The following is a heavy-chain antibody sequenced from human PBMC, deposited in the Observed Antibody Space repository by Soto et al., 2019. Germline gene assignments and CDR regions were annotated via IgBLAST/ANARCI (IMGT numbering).Heavy chain of an antibody. CDR1: GFTFSSYS. CDR2: ISSSSSTI. CDR3: ARGNDYIWGSYRSPLGY. V-gene: IGHV3-48*01. D-gene: IGHD3-16*02. J-gene: IGHJ4*02. Sequence: GGSLRLSCAASGFTFSSYSMNWVRQAPGKGLEWVSYISSSSSTIYYADSVKGRFTISRDNAKNSLYLQMNSLRAEDTAVYYCARGNDYIWGSYRSPLGYWGQGTLVTVSS.